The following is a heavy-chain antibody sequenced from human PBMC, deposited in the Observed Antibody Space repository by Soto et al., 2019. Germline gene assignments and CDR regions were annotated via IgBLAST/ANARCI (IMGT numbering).Heavy chain of an antibody. Sequence: PVGSLRLSCAASGFSFSSYWMHWVRQAPGKGLVWVSRINSDGSSTNYADSVKGRFTISRDNAKNTLYLQMNSLRAEDTAVYFCARDLNRYYFDFWGQGTLVTVSS. CDR3: ARDLNRYYFDF. CDR1: GFSFSSYW. J-gene: IGHJ4*02. CDR2: INSDGSST. V-gene: IGHV3-74*01.